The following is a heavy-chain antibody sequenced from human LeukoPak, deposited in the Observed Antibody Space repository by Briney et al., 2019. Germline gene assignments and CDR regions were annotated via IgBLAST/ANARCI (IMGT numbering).Heavy chain of an antibody. CDR3: ASVPGYYDILTGWSQYYYYMDV. Sequence: SETLSLTCAVYGGSFSGYYWSWIRQPPGKGLEWIGEINHSGSTNYNPSLKSRVTISVDTSKNQFSLKLSSVTAADTAVYYCASVPGYYDILTGWSQYYYYMDVWGKGTTVTVYS. J-gene: IGHJ6*03. V-gene: IGHV4-34*01. D-gene: IGHD3-9*01. CDR1: GGSFSGYY. CDR2: INHSGST.